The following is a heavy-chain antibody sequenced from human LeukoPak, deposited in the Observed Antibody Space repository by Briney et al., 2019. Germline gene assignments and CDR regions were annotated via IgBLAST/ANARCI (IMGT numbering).Heavy chain of an antibody. CDR2: ISYDGSNK. D-gene: IGHD3-16*01. Sequence: GGSLRLSCAASGFTSSSYGMHWVRQAPGKGLEWVAVISYDGSNKYYADSVKGRFTISRDNSKNTLYLQMNSLRAEDTGVYYCAKEGDYVWGSCQLNLPVYVWGQATTVTVSS. J-gene: IGHJ6*02. V-gene: IGHV3-30*18. CDR1: GFTSSSYG. CDR3: AKEGDYVWGSCQLNLPVYV.